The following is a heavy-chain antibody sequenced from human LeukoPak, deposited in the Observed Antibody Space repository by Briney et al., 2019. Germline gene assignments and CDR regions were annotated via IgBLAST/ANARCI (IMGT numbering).Heavy chain of an antibody. CDR3: AKDLRDYGEVTVDY. V-gene: IGHV3-30*18. Sequence: PGRSLRLSCAASGFTFSSYGMHWVRQAPGKGLEWVAVISYDGSNKYYADSVKGRFTISRDNSKNTLYLQMNSLRAEDTAVYYCAKDLRDYGEVTVDYWGQGTLVTVSS. D-gene: IGHD4-17*01. CDR1: GFTFSSYG. CDR2: ISYDGSNK. J-gene: IGHJ4*02.